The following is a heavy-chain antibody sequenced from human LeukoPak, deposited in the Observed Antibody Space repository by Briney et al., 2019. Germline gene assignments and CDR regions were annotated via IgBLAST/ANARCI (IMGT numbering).Heavy chain of an antibody. Sequence: GGSLRLSRAASGFTFSSYEMNWVRQAPGKGLEWVSYISSSGSTIYYADSVKGRFTISRDNAKNSLYLQMNSLRAEDTAVYYCAVVAPEYYFDYWGQGTLVTVSS. D-gene: IGHD2-15*01. CDR2: ISSSGSTI. CDR1: GFTFSSYE. CDR3: AVVAPEYYFDY. J-gene: IGHJ4*02. V-gene: IGHV3-48*03.